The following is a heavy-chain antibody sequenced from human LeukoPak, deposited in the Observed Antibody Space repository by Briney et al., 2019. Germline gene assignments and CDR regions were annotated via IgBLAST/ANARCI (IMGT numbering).Heavy chain of an antibody. Sequence: PGGSLRLSCAASGFTFDDYTMHWVRQAPGKGLEWVSLISSDGGSTYYADSVKGRFTNSRDNNNNSLYLQMNSLRSEDTALYYCARGHSYGRNDYYYYYYYTDVWGKGTTVTVSS. CDR1: GFTFDDYT. V-gene: IGHV3-43*01. CDR2: ISSDGGST. D-gene: IGHD5-18*01. CDR3: ARGHSYGRNDYYYYYYYTDV. J-gene: IGHJ6*03.